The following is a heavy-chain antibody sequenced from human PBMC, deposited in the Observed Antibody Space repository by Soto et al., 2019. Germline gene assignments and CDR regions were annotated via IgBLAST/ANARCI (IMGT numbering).Heavy chain of an antibody. CDR3: ARVMGSYPDYYYSYGMDV. D-gene: IGHD1-26*01. J-gene: IGHJ6*02. CDR1: GGSISSYY. V-gene: IGHV4-59*01. CDR2: IYYSGST. Sequence: QVQLQESGPGLVKPSETLSLTCTVSGGSISSYYWSWIRQPTGKGLELIGYIYYSGSTNYNPSLKSRVTISVDTSKNQFSLKLSSVTAADTAVYYCARVMGSYPDYYYSYGMDVWGQGTTVTVSS.